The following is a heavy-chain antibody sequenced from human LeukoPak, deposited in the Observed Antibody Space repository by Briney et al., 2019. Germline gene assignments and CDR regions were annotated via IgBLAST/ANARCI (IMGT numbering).Heavy chain of an antibody. CDR1: GFTFSSYG. Sequence: GGSLRLSCTASGFTFSSYGMHWVRQAPGKGPEWLAFIRYDGSNDTYADSVKGRFTISRDNSKKTLYLQMNCLRAEDTAVYYCARLTRQLSGSTNDYWGPGTLVTVSS. CDR2: IRYDGSND. D-gene: IGHD3-10*01. CDR3: ARLTRQLSGSTNDY. V-gene: IGHV3-30*02. J-gene: IGHJ4*02.